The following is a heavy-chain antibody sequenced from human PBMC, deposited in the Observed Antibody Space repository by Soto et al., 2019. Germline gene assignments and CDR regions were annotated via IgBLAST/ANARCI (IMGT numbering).Heavy chain of an antibody. Sequence: SETLSLTCTVSGGSIRSHQWSWIRQTPGKGLECIGHIYYSGNANYNPSLKSRANISIDTSNNQFSLRLSSVSAADTAVYYCARRTTGWDYSDFWGQGALVTVSS. CDR1: GGSIRSHQ. CDR3: ARRTTGWDYSDF. CDR2: IYYSGNA. J-gene: IGHJ4*02. V-gene: IGHV4-59*11.